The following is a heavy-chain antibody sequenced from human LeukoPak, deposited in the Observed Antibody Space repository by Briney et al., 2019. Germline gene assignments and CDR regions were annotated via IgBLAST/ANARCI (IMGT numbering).Heavy chain of an antibody. J-gene: IGHJ5*02. CDR1: VGSIRSPHF. Sequence: SETLSLTCTVSVGSIRSPHFWGWIRQSPGKGLEWAGTISYSGSTYYNPSLKSRVTLSVHTTTSQLSLKLRSVAAADAAVYFCARRSRRGSSWYGVNWFDPWGQGSLVSVSP. CDR2: ISYSGST. D-gene: IGHD6-13*01. V-gene: IGHV4-39*01. CDR3: ARRSRRGSSWYGVNWFDP.